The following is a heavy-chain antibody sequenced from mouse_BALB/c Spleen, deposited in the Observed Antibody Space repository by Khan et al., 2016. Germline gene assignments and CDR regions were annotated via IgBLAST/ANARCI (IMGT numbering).Heavy chain of an antibody. D-gene: IGHD2-3*01. Sequence: VQLQQSGAELVKPGASVKLSCTASGFNIKDTFMHWLKQRPEQGLEWIGRIDPANDNTKYVPKFQGKATITADTSSNTAYLQLSSLTSEDTAVYYCAPIYDGFYYYWGQGTTLTVSS. J-gene: IGHJ2*01. CDR3: APIYDGFYYY. V-gene: IGHV14-3*02. CDR2: IDPANDNT. CDR1: GFNIKDTF.